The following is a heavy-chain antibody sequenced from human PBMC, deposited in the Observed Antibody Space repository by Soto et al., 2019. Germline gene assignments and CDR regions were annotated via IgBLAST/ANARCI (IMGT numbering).Heavy chain of an antibody. V-gene: IGHV1-18*04. CDR1: GYRFSTYG. J-gene: IGHJ4*02. CDR2: TSTNNDDR. Sequence: SVKVSCKASGYRFSTYGINWVRQAPVQGLEWLGWTSTNNDDRNYAQKFRGRVTFTTDTSTSTAYMELRSLISDDTAVYFCARERYVASRHSHFDSWGQGTQVTVSS. CDR3: ARERYVASRHSHFDS. D-gene: IGHD6-6*01.